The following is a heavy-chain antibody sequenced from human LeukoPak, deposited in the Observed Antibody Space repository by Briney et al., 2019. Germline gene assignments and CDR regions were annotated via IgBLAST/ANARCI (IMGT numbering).Heavy chain of an antibody. CDR1: GGSISSYY. CDR2: IYHSGST. D-gene: IGHD1-1*01. J-gene: IGHJ5*02. CDR3: ARAWMEGWFDP. V-gene: IGHV4-59*12. Sequence: SETLSLTCTVSGGSISSYYWSWIRQPPGKGLEWIGYIYHSGSTYYNPSLKSRVTISVDRSKNQFSLKLSSVTAADTAVYYCARAWMEGWFDPWGQGTLVTVSS.